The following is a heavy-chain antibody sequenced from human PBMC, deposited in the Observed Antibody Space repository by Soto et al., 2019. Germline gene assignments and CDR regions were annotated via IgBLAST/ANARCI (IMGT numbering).Heavy chain of an antibody. CDR3: AKDRKDTAEYFDY. J-gene: IGHJ4*02. Sequence: GGSLRLSCAASGFTFDDYAMYWVRQAPGKGLEWVSGISWNSVTISYADSVKGRFTISRDNTKNSLYLQMNSLRAEDTALYYCAKDRKDTAEYFDYWGQGTLVTVSS. V-gene: IGHV3-9*01. CDR1: GFTFDDYA. CDR2: ISWNSVTI. D-gene: IGHD5-18*01.